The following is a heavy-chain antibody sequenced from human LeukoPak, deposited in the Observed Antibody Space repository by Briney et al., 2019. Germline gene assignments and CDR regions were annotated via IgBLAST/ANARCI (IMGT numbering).Heavy chain of an antibody. D-gene: IGHD4-23*01. CDR2: INPSGGST. Sequence: ASVKVSCKASGYTFTSYYMHWVRQAPGQGLEWMGIINPSGGSTSHAQKFQGRVTMTRDTSTSTVYMELSSLRSEDTAVYYCARDPGRNQPFDYWGQGTLVTVSS. CDR1: GYTFTSYY. J-gene: IGHJ4*02. CDR3: ARDPGRNQPFDY. V-gene: IGHV1-46*01.